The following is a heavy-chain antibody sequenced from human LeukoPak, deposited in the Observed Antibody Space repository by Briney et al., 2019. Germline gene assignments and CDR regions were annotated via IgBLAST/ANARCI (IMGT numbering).Heavy chain of an antibody. CDR2: ISYDGSNT. CDR3: AKDPDWFDP. CDR1: GFTFSTYT. Sequence: TGGSLRLSCAASGFTFSTYTMHWVRQAPGKGLEWVALISYDGSNTYYADSVEGRFTISRDNSKNTLYLQMNSLRAEDTAVYYCAKDPDWFDPWGQGTLVTVSS. V-gene: IGHV3-30-3*01. J-gene: IGHJ5*02.